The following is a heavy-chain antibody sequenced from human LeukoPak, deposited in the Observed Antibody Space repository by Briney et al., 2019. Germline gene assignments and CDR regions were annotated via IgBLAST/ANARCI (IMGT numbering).Heavy chain of an antibody. CDR2: INHSGST. D-gene: IGHD1-26*01. CDR3: ARDRRIVGATRRFDP. J-gene: IGHJ5*02. V-gene: IGHV4-34*01. Sequence: PSETLSLTCAVYGGSFSGYYWSWIRQPPGKGLEWIGEINHSGSTNYNPSLKSRVTISVDTSKNQYSLKLSSVTAADTAVYYCARDRRIVGATRRFDPWGQGTLVTVSS. CDR1: GGSFSGYY.